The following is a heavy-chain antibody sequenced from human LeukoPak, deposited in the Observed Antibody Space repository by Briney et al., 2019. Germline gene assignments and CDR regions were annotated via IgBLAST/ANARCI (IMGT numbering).Heavy chain of an antibody. V-gene: IGHV6-1*01. J-gene: IGHJ3*01. Sequence: SQTLSLTCAVSGDSVSSNSAAWNWIRQSPSRGLEWLGRTYYRSKWYNDYAVSVKSRITINPDTSKNQFSLQLNSVTPEDTTVYYCVRDDGIGLDAFDVWSPGTMVTVSS. CDR3: VRDDGIGLDAFDV. CDR1: GDSVSSNSAA. D-gene: IGHD1-14*01. CDR2: TYYRSKWYN.